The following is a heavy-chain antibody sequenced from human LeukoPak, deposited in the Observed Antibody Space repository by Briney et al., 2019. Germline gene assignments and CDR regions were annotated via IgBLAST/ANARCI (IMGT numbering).Heavy chain of an antibody. CDR1: GFTFTNYW. V-gene: IGHV3-7*01. CDR2: IRHHESEI. CDR3: ARDPGRSGWDY. D-gene: IGHD6-19*01. Sequence: GGSLRLSCAASGFTFTNYWMSWVRQPPGKGLEWVANIRHHESEIYYVDSVKGRFTISRDNAKDSLFLQMNSLRAEDTAVYYCARDPGRSGWDYWGQGALVTVSS. J-gene: IGHJ4*02.